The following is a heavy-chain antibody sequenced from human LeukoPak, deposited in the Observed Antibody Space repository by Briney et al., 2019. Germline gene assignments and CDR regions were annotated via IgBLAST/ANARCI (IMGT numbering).Heavy chain of an antibody. CDR1: GGSISSYY. J-gene: IGHJ3*02. Sequence: PSETLSLTCTVSGGSISSYYWSWIRQPPGKGLEWIGYVYYSGSTSYNPSLKSRVTISLDTSKHQFSLKLNSVTAADTAVYYCARHAYCGGDCFGGAFEIWGQGTMVTVSS. V-gene: IGHV4-59*08. D-gene: IGHD2-21*02. CDR3: ARHAYCGGDCFGGAFEI. CDR2: VYYSGST.